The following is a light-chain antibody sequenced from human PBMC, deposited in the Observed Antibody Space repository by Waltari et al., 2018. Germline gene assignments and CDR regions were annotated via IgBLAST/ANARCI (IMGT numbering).Light chain of an antibody. CDR2: DVS. CDR3: SSYAGSNNLV. J-gene: IGLJ1*01. Sequence: QSALTQPPSASGSLGPSVTISCTGTSSDVGDYDYVSWFQQHPGKAPKLMIYDVSKRPAGVPDRRSGSKSGNTASLTVSGLQAEDEADYYCSSYAGSNNLVFGSGTKVTVL. V-gene: IGLV2-8*01. CDR1: SSDVGDYDY.